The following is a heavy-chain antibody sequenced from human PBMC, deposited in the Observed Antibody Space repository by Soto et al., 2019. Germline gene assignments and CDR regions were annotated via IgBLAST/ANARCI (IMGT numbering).Heavy chain of an antibody. Sequence: PGGSLRLSCAASGFTFSSYWMHWVRQAPGKGLVWVSRINTDGSSTTYADSVRGRFTISRDNAKNFLYLQMNSLRLEDTALYYCAKTYTPAATGPPEFGYWGQGVLVTVSS. CDR3: AKTYTPAATGPPEFGY. CDR2: INTDGSST. D-gene: IGHD6-13*01. V-gene: IGHV3-74*01. CDR1: GFTFSSYW. J-gene: IGHJ4*02.